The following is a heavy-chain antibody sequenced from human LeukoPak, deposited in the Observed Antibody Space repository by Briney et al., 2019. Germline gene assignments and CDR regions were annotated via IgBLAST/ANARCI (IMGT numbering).Heavy chain of an antibody. CDR2: IYTSGST. J-gene: IGHJ5*02. CDR1: GSSISSYY. CDR3: ARAGHYDFWSGYYWFDP. D-gene: IGHD3-3*01. Sequence: SETLSLTCTVSGSSISSYYWSWIRQPAGKGLEWIGRIYTSGSTNYNPSLKSRVTMSVDTSKNQFSLKLSSVTAADTAVYYCARAGHYDFWSGYYWFDPWGQGTLVTVSS. V-gene: IGHV4-4*07.